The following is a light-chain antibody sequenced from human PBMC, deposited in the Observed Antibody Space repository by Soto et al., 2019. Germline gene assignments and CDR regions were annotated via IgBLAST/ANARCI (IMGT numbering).Light chain of an antibody. V-gene: IGLV2-23*02. J-gene: IGLJ1*01. CDR2: EVT. CDR1: SSDVGTYNL. CDR3: CSYGGSSALPYA. Sequence: QSVLAQPASVSGYPEQSVTISCTGTSSDVGTYNLVSWYQQHPGKAPKLIIYEVTERPSGVSNRFSGSKFGNTASLTISGLLPEDEADYYCCSYGGSSALPYAFGTGTKVTVL.